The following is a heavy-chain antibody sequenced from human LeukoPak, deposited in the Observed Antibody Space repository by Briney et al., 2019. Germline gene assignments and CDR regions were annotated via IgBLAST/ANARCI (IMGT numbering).Heavy chain of an antibody. J-gene: IGHJ4*02. D-gene: IGHD6-19*01. Sequence: GGSLRLSCAASGFTFSSYGMHWVRQAPGKGLEWVAVIWYGGNNKYYADSVKGRFTISRDNSKNTLYLQMNSLRAEDTAVYYCARVSQIYIAVAGPFDYWGQGTLVTVSS. V-gene: IGHV3-33*08. CDR2: IWYGGNNK. CDR1: GFTFSSYG. CDR3: ARVSQIYIAVAGPFDY.